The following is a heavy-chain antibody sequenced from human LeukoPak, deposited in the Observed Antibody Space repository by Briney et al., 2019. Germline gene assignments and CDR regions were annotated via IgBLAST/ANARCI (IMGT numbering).Heavy chain of an antibody. CDR1: GGSISSSSYY. D-gene: IGHD3-16*01. CDR3: AREYFGGLGSYGREDYFDY. Sequence: PSETLSLTCTVSGGSISSSSYYWGWIRQPPGKGLEWIGSIYYSGSTNYNPSLKSRVTISVDTSNIQFSLKLSSVTAADTAVYYSAREYFGGLGSYGREDYFDYWGQGTLVTVSS. J-gene: IGHJ4*02. V-gene: IGHV4-39*07. CDR2: IYYSGST.